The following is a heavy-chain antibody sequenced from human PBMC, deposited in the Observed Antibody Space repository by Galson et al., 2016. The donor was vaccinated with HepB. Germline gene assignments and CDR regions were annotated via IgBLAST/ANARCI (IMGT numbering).Heavy chain of an antibody. Sequence: SLRLSCAASGFTSSTYAMTWVRQAPGKGLEWVSAVSATGGTTYYGESVKGRFTISRDNSKNTLYLQMNSLRAEDTAVYYCVKESPVRGNHFEYWGQGTLVTVSS. D-gene: IGHD3-16*01. V-gene: IGHV3-23*01. CDR2: VSATGGTT. CDR1: GFTSSTYA. J-gene: IGHJ4*02. CDR3: VKESPVRGNHFEY.